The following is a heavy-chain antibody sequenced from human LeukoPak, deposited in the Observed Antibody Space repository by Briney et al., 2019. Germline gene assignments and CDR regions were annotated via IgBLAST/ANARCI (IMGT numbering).Heavy chain of an antibody. V-gene: IGHV3-33*06. J-gene: IGHJ3*02. CDR1: GFTFSSYG. D-gene: IGHD1-26*01. CDR2: IWYDGSNK. Sequence: GGSLRLSCAASGFTFSSYGMHWVRQAPGKGLEWVAVIWYDGSNKYYADSVKGRFTISRDNSKNTLYLQMNSLRAEDTAVYYCAKEYSGSYFAAFDIWGQGTMVTVSS. CDR3: AKEYSGSYFAAFDI.